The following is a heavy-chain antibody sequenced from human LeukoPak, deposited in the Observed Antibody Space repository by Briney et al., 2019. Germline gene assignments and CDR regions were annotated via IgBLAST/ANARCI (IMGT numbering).Heavy chain of an antibody. D-gene: IGHD3-10*01. CDR1: GFPFSSYG. J-gene: IGHJ4*02. Sequence: TGRSLRLSCAASGFPFSSYGMHWVRQAPGKGLEWAAVLSYDGSNEYYADSVKGRFTISRDNSKNTLYLQMNSLRVEDTAVYYCAGSWFYRDYFEYWGQGTLVTVSS. V-gene: IGHV3-30*03. CDR2: LSYDGSNE. CDR3: AGSWFYRDYFEY.